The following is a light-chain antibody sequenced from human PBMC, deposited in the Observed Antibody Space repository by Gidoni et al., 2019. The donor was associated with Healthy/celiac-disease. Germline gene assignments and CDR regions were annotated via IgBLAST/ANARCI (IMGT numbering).Light chain of an antibody. CDR2: DVS. V-gene: IGKV3D-20*01. CDR3: QQFGTSPPT. CDR1: QKVNSNY. Sequence: EIVLTQSPATLSLSPGERATLSCGASQKVNSNYLAWYQQRPGLAPRLLIYDVSFRATGIPDRFSGSGSGTDFTLTISRLEPEDFAVYYCQQFGTSPPTFGQGTKLEIK. J-gene: IGKJ2*01.